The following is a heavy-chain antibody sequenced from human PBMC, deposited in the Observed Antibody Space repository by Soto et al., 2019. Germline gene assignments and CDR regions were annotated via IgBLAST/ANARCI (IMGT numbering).Heavy chain of an antibody. CDR3: ARGPTITTDF. J-gene: IGHJ4*02. Sequence: SETLSLTFTISVCSMSRYSCHWLRPPPGKGLEWIAYMYYSGTTDYNPSLKSRVSMSLDSSTNQFSLRLSSVTAADTAVYFCARGPTITTDFWGRGILVTVSS. D-gene: IGHD4-17*01. V-gene: IGHV4-59*01. CDR2: MYYSGTT. CDR1: VCSMSRYS.